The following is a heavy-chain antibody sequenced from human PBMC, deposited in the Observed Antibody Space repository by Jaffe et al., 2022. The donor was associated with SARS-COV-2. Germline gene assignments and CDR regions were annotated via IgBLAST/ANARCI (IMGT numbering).Heavy chain of an antibody. J-gene: IGHJ4*02. Sequence: EVQLVESGGGLVKPGGSLRLSCVASGFAFNTYGMNWVRQAPGKGLEWVSSISNSGYVYYADSLRGRFSISRDNAKNSLYLQMNSLRAEDTALYYCARDSWYSQDYWGQGTLVSVSS. CDR1: GFAFNTYG. D-gene: IGHD6-13*01. CDR2: ISNSGYV. CDR3: ARDSWYSQDY. V-gene: IGHV3-21*01.